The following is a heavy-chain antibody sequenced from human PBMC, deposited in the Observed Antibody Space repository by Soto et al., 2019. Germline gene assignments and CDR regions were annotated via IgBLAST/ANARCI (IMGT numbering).Heavy chain of an antibody. Sequence: SETLYLTCTVSGGSISSSSYYWGWIRQPPGKGLEWIGSIYYSGSTYYNPSLKSRVTISVDRSKNQFSLKLSSVTAADTAVYYCARRYYGSGRPNWFDPWGQGTLVTVSS. CDR2: IYYSGST. V-gene: IGHV4-39*01. CDR1: GGSISSSSYY. D-gene: IGHD3-10*01. CDR3: ARRYYGSGRPNWFDP. J-gene: IGHJ5*02.